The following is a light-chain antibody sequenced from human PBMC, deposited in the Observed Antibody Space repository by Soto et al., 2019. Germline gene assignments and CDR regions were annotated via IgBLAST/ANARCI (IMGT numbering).Light chain of an antibody. J-gene: IGLJ2*01. CDR3: QSYDSTNHDVV. Sequence: NFMLTQPHSVSESPGKTVTISCAGSGGTIANNYVQWYQQRPGTAPTLMIYEDKQRPSGVPDRFSGSIDSSSNSASLTISGLQTEDEADYYCQSYDSTNHDVVFGGGTKLTVL. V-gene: IGLV6-57*02. CDR1: GGTIANNY. CDR2: EDK.